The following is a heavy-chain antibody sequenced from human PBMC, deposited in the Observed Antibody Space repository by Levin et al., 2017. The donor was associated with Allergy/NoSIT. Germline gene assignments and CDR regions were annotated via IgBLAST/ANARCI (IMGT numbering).Heavy chain of an antibody. V-gene: IGHV3-48*01. J-gene: IGHJ3*02. CDR3: ATLGADCSGSSCYSHVFDI. CDR1: GFTFSNYD. CDR2: ISGSSSSI. Sequence: GGSLRLSCAASGFTFSNYDMKWVRQAPGKGLEWISYISGSSSSIFYADSVKGRFTISRDNAKNSMYLQMKSLRAEDTAVYYCATLGADCSGSSCYSHVFDIWGQGTMVTVSS. D-gene: IGHD2-15*01.